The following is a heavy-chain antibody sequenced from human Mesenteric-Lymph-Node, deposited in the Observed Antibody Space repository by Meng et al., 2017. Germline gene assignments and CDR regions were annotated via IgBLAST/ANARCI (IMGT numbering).Heavy chain of an antibody. CDR1: GYTFTDYF. D-gene: IGHD4-17*01. Sequence: ASVKVSCKASGYTFTDYFIHWVRQAPGQGLEWMGWISAYNGNTNYAQKLQGRVTMTTDTSTSTAYMELRSLRSDDTAVYYCARNTLTTVTPDYWGQGTLVTVSS. CDR2: ISAYNGNT. V-gene: IGHV1-18*04. CDR3: ARNTLTTVTPDY. J-gene: IGHJ4*02.